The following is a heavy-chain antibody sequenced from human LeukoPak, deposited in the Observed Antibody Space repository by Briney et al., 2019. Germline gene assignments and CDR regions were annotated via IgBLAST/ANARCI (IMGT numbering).Heavy chain of an antibody. J-gene: IGHJ4*02. CDR2: INAGNGNT. D-gene: IGHD6-13*01. CDR3: ARGSAAGTLRVLDY. CDR1: GFTFTSYA. Sequence: GGSLRLSCAASGFTFTSYAMHWVRQAPGQRLEWMGWINAGNGNTKYSQKFQGRVTITRDTSASTAYMELSSLRSEDTAVYYCARGSAAGTLRVLDYWGQGTLVTVSS. V-gene: IGHV1-3*01.